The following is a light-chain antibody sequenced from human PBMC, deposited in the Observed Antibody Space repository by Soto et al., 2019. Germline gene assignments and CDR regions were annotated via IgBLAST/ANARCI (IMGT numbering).Light chain of an antibody. Sequence: QSVLTQPPSASGTPGQRVTISCSGSSSSIGNNYVYWYQQLPRSAPKLLIYNNNQRPSGVPDRFSGSKSGTSASLAISGLRSEYEADYYCASWDDSLSGYVFGTGTQLTVL. CDR1: SSSIGNNY. CDR3: ASWDDSLSGYV. V-gene: IGLV1-47*02. CDR2: NNN. J-gene: IGLJ1*01.